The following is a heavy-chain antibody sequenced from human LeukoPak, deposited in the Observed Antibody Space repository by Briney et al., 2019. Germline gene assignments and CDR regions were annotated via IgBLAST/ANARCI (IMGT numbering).Heavy chain of an antibody. J-gene: IGHJ4*02. D-gene: IGHD4-17*01. CDR3: ARGQTTMTN. CDR2: IKQDGSEK. V-gene: IGHV3-7*03. CDR1: GFTFSSYW. Sequence: GGSLRVSCAASGFTFSSYWMSWVRQAPGKGLEWVANIKQDGSEKSYVDSVKGRFIISRDNTKNSLYLQMNSLRAEDTAVYYCARGQTTMTNWGQGTLVTVSS.